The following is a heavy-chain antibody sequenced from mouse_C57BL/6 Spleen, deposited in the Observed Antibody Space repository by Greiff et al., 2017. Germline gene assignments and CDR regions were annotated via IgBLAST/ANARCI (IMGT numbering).Heavy chain of an antibody. V-gene: IGHV1-42*01. Sequence: VQLQQSGPELVKPGASVKISCKASGYSFTGYYMNWVKQSPEKSLEWIGEINPSTGGTTYNQKFKAKATLTVDKSSSTAYMQIKSLTSEDAAVYYWARGAAEYFDVWGTGTTVTVSS. D-gene: IGHD3-3*01. CDR1: GYSFTGYY. CDR2: INPSTGGT. CDR3: ARGAAEYFDV. J-gene: IGHJ1*03.